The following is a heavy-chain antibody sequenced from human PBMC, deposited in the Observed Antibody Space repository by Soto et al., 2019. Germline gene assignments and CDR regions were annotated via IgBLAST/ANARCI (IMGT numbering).Heavy chain of an antibody. D-gene: IGHD5-18*01. V-gene: IGHV3-48*01. CDR1: GFSFSSYS. CDR3: AKDTAMVT. CDR2: ISRSSSTV. Sequence: EVQLVESGGGLVQPGGSLRLSCAASGFSFSSYSMTWVRQAPGKGLEWLSYISRSSSTVYYADSVKGRFTISRDDAKNSLFLQMNSVRAEDTAVYYCAKDTAMVTWGQGILVTVSS. J-gene: IGHJ5*02.